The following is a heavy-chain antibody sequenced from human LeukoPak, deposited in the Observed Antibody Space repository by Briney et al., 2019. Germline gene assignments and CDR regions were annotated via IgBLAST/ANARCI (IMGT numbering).Heavy chain of an antibody. CDR3: AKDPGSGWYNYFDY. CDR2: ISGSGATT. V-gene: IGHV3-23*01. CDR1: GFTFGDYA. D-gene: IGHD6-19*01. J-gene: IGHJ4*02. Sequence: GGSLRLSCTASGFTFGDYAMSWFRQAPGKGLEWVSAISGSGATTYYPDSVKGRFTISRDNSKNTLYLQMNSLRAEDAAVYYCAKDPGSGWYNYFDYWGQGTLVTVSS.